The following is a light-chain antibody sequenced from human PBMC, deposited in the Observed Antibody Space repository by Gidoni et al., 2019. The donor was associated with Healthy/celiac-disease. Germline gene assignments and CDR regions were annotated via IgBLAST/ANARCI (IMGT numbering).Light chain of an antibody. CDR1: AFPKQY. V-gene: IGLV3-25*03. J-gene: IGLJ2*01. CDR3: QSADSSGTYVV. CDR2: KDS. Sequence: SSEMTQPPSVSVSPGQTARITCSGDAFPKQYAYWYQPKPGQAPVLVLYKDSKRPPGIPVRFSGSSSGTTVTLTISGVQAEDEADYYCQSADSSGTYVVFGGGTKLTVL.